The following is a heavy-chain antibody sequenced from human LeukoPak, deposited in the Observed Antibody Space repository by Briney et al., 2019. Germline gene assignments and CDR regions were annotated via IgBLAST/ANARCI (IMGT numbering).Heavy chain of an antibody. V-gene: IGHV3-33*01. CDR3: VRGVGVSRFNYLDS. D-gene: IGHD6-13*01. CDR2: IWYDASNK. J-gene: IGHJ4*02. Sequence: GGSLRLSCAASGFTFSSFGTHWVRQAPGKGLEWVAVIWYDASNKYYADSVKGRFTFSRDNSKNTLYLQMNSLRDDDTAVYYCVRGVGVSRFNYLDSWGQGTLVIVSS. CDR1: GFTFSSFG.